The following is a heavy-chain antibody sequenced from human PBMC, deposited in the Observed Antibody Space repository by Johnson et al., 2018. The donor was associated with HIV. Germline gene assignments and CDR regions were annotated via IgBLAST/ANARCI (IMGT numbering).Heavy chain of an antibody. D-gene: IGHD1-14*01. CDR1: GFTFSIYD. J-gene: IGHJ3*01. CDR2: IGTAGDT. CDR3: AIMSAPEDADALDF. Sequence: VQLVESGGGLVQPGGSLRLSCAASGFTFSIYDMHWVRQVTGKGLEWVSAIGTAGDTYYPGSVKGRFTISRDNSRNTLYLQMNSLRAEDTTVYFCAIMSAPEDADALDFWGQGKMVTVSS. V-gene: IGHV3-13*01.